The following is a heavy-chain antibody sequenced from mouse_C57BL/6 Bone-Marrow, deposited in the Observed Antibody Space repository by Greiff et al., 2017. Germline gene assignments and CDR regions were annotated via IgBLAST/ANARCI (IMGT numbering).Heavy chain of an antibody. CDR1: GFTFSDYY. V-gene: IGHV5-12*01. D-gene: IGHD4-1*01. CDR2: ISNGGGST. J-gene: IGHJ3*01. CDR3: ARGLGRAY. Sequence: EVQGVESGGGLVQPGGSLKLSCAASGFTFSDYYMYWVRQTPEKRLEWVAYISNGGGSTYYPDTVKGRFTISRDNAKNTLYLQMSRLKSEDTAMYYCARGLGRAYWGQGTLVTVSA.